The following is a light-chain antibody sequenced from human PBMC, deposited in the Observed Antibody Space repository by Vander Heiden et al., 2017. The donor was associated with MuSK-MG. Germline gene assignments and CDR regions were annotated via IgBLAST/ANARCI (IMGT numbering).Light chain of an antibody. J-gene: IGKJ2*03. Sequence: EIVMTQSPATLSASPGERATLSCRASPSVSYNLAWYQQKPGQAPRLLIYGASTRATGIPARFSGSGSGTEFTLTISSPQSEDFAVYYCQQYNNWPQSFGQGTKLEIK. CDR3: QQYNNWPQS. CDR1: PSVSYN. CDR2: GAS. V-gene: IGKV3-15*01.